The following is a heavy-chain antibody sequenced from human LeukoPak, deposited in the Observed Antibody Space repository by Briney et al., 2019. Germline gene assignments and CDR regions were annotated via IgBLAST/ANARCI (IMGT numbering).Heavy chain of an antibody. J-gene: IGHJ6*02. D-gene: IGHD6-19*01. V-gene: IGHV3-30*18. CDR1: GFTFSSYG. Sequence: GGSLRLSCAASGFTFSSYGMHWVRQAPGKGLEWVAVISYDGSNKYYADSVKGRFTISRDNSKNTLYLQMTSLRAEDTAVYYCAKDFRSGWYYYYYGMDVWGQGTTVTVSS. CDR2: ISYDGSNK. CDR3: AKDFRSGWYYYYYGMDV.